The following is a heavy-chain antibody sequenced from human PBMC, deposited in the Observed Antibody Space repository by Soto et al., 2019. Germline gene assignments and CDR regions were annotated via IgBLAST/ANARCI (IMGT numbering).Heavy chain of an antibody. V-gene: IGHV3-30-3*01. D-gene: IGHD2-15*01. Sequence: LRLSCAASGFTFSSYAMHWVRQAPGKGLEWVAVISYDGSNKYYADSVKGRFTISRDNSKNTLYLQMNSLRAEDTAVYYCAREVVVATYYYYYGMDVWGQGTTVTVSS. CDR3: AREVVVATYYYYYGMDV. CDR1: GFTFSSYA. CDR2: ISYDGSNK. J-gene: IGHJ6*02.